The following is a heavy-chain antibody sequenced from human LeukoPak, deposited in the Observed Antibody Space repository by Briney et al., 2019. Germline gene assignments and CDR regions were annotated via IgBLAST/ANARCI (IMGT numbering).Heavy chain of an antibody. CDR2: INHSGST. Sequence: SETLSLTCAAYGGSLSGYYWTWIRQPPGKGLEWIGEINHSGSTNHSPSLKSRVTMSVDTSNNQFSLKLSSVNAADTAVYFCARYGGGSYWYFNLWGRGTLVTVSS. D-gene: IGHD2-15*01. V-gene: IGHV4-34*01. J-gene: IGHJ2*01. CDR1: GGSLSGYY. CDR3: ARYGGGSYWYFNL.